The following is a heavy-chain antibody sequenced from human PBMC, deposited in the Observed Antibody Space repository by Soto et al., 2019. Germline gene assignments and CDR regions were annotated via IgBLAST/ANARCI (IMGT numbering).Heavy chain of an antibody. Sequence: SETLSLTCAADGGSFSGYYWSWIRHTPGKGLEWIGEIHHNGDTTYTPSLKSRVTMSLDTPQSRFSLGLTPVAAADSALSYCACTRPSCTTSRCHDVYFDFWGRGTPATVSS. V-gene: IGHV4-34*01. CDR2: IHHNGDT. J-gene: IGHJ4*02. D-gene: IGHD2-8*01. CDR3: ACTRPSCTTSRCHDVYFDF. CDR1: GGSFSGYY.